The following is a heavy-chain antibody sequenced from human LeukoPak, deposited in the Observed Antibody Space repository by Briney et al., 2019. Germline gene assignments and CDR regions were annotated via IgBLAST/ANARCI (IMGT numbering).Heavy chain of an antibody. CDR3: ARVREKASGWHFERWFDP. CDR1: GDSISTYY. V-gene: IGHV4-4*07. D-gene: IGHD6-19*01. CDR2: IYSSGST. J-gene: IGHJ5*02. Sequence: SETLSLTCTVSGDSISTYYWSWIRQPAGKGLEWIGRIYSSGSTNFNPSLKSRVTMSVDTSKNQFSLKLSSVTAADTAVYYCARVREKASGWHFERWFDPWGQGTLVTVSS.